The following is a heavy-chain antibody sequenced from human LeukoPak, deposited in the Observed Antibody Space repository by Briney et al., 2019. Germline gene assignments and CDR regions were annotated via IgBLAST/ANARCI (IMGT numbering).Heavy chain of an antibody. CDR2: ISDTGSFI. J-gene: IGHJ4*02. CDR1: GFTFSDYY. CDR3: ARVYIAEDY. V-gene: IGHV3-11*01. D-gene: IGHD2-15*01. Sequence: GSLRLSCAASGFTFSDYYMSWIRQAPGKGLEWVSYISDTGSFIYYADSVKGRFTISRDNVKNSLYLQMNSLRAEDAAVYYCARVYIAEDYWGQGTLVTVSS.